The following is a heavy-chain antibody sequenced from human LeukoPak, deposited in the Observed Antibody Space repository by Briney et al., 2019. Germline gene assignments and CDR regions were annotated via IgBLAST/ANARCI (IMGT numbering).Heavy chain of an antibody. Sequence: GGSLRLSCAASGFTFSSYSMNWVRQAPGKGLEWVSYISSSSSTIYYADSVKGRFTISGDNAKNSLYLQMNSLRAEDTAVYYCARDQGGSDYWGQGTLVTVSS. CDR2: ISSSSSTI. D-gene: IGHD1-26*01. V-gene: IGHV3-48*04. J-gene: IGHJ4*02. CDR1: GFTFSSYS. CDR3: ARDQGGSDY.